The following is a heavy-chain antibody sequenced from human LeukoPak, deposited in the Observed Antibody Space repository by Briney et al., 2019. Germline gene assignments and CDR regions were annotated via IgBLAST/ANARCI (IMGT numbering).Heavy chain of an antibody. CDR1: GYSFTSYW. CDR2: TYPGDSDT. D-gene: IGHD3-3*01. V-gene: IGHV5-51*01. CDR3: ARRKGGTIFGVVITGDAFDI. J-gene: IGHJ3*02. Sequence: GESLKISXKGSGYSFTSYWIGWVRQKPGKGLEWMGITYPGDSDTRYSPSFQGQVTISADKSISTAYLQWSSLKASDTAMYYCARRKGGTIFGVVITGDAFDIWGQGTMVTVSS.